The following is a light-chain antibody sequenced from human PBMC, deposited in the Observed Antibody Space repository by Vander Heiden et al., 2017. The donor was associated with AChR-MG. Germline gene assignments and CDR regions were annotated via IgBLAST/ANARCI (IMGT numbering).Light chain of an antibody. J-gene: IGLJ2*01. CDR1: SSDDGDCTL. V-gene: IGLV2-23*01. Sequence: QSPLTQPASVSGSPGQSITISCSATSSDDGDCTLVTWYQQHPGKAPKLIIYEDTERPSGVSDRFSGSKSGNTAFLTITGLQAEDEADYYCCSFDGRRTRVIFGGGTKLTVL. CDR2: EDT. CDR3: CSFDGRRTRVI.